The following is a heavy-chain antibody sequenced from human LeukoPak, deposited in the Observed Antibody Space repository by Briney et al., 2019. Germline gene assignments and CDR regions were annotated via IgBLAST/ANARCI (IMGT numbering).Heavy chain of an antibody. J-gene: IGHJ6*03. Sequence: PGGSLRLSCAASGFTFSSYGMHWVRQAPGKGLEWVAFIRYDGSNKYYADSVKGRFTISRDNSKNTLYLQMNSLRAEDTAVYYCAKPALYDSSGYPYYYYYMDVWGKGTTVTVSS. V-gene: IGHV3-30*02. CDR2: IRYDGSNK. CDR3: AKPALYDSSGYPYYYYYMDV. D-gene: IGHD3-22*01. CDR1: GFTFSSYG.